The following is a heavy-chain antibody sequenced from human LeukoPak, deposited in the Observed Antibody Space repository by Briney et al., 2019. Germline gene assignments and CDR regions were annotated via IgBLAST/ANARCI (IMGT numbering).Heavy chain of an antibody. CDR2: INPNSGGT. CDR1: GYTFTSYY. V-gene: IGHV1-2*02. Sequence: ASVKVSCKASGYTFTSYYMHWVRQAPGQGLEWKGWINPNSGGTNYAQKFQGRVTMIRDTTTSTAYMEMSRLRSDDKAVDYCGRVWVAAAYYFDYGGQGTLVTVS. CDR3: GRVWVAAAYYFDY. J-gene: IGHJ4*02. D-gene: IGHD6-13*01.